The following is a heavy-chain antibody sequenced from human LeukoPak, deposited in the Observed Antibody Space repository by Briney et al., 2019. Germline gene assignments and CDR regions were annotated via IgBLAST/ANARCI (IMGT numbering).Heavy chain of an antibody. D-gene: IGHD3-9*01. CDR2: INHSGST. CDR1: GGSFSGYY. J-gene: IGHJ1*01. V-gene: IGHV4-34*01. CDR3: ARGPLQGYFDGFQYFQH. Sequence: PSETLSLTCAVYGGSFSGYYWSWIRQPPGKGLEWIGEINHSGSTNYNPSLKSRVTISVDTSKNQFSLKLSSVTAADTAVYYCARGPLQGYFDGFQYFQHWGQGTLVTVSS.